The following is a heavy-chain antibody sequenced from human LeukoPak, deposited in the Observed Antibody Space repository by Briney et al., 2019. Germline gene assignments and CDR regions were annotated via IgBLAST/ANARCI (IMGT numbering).Heavy chain of an antibody. Sequence: ASVKVSCKASGYTFTGYYMHWVRQAPGQGLEWMGWINPNSGGTNYAQEFQGRVTMTRDTSISTAYMELSRLRSDDTAVYYCARDSRSTSYNWFDPWGQGTLVTVSS. CDR3: ARDSRSTSYNWFDP. CDR1: GYTFTGYY. CDR2: INPNSGGT. J-gene: IGHJ5*02. V-gene: IGHV1-2*02. D-gene: IGHD2-2*01.